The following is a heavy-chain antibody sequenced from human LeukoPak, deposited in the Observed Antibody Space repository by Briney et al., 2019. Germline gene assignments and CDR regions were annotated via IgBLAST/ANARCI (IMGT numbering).Heavy chain of an antibody. J-gene: IGHJ4*02. Sequence: ASVKVSCKASGYTFTGYYIHWVRQAPGQGLEWMGWINPNSGDTNYAQKFQGRVTMTRDTSINTVYMELSRLRSDDTAVFYCARDYQAGGDYWGQGTLVTASS. CDR1: GYTFTGYY. CDR3: ARDYQAGGDY. D-gene: IGHD3-16*01. CDR2: INPNSGDT. V-gene: IGHV1-2*02.